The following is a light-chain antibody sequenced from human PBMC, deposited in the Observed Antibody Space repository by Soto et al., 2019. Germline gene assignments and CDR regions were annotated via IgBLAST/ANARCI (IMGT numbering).Light chain of an antibody. CDR3: QHYGSSPT. Sequence: EIVLTQSPGTLSLSPGERATLSCRASQSVRSNYLAWYQQKPGQAPRLLIYGASSRATGIPDRFSGRGSGADFTLSISRLEPEDFVVYYCQHYGSSPTFGGGTKVEIK. V-gene: IGKV3-20*01. CDR1: QSVRSNY. J-gene: IGKJ4*01. CDR2: GAS.